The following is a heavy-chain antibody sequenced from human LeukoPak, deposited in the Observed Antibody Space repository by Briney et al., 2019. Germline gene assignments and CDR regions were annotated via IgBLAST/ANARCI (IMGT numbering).Heavy chain of an antibody. CDR2: IYYSGST. CDR3: TKGARYFDS. J-gene: IGHJ4*01. V-gene: IGHV4-59*01. Sequence: NPSETLSLTCTVSGGSISKYYWNWIRQPPGKGLEWIGYIYYSGSTNYNPSLKSRVTILLDTSKNQFSLKLISVTAADAAVYYCTKGARYFDSWGQGTLVTVSS. CDR1: GGSISKYY.